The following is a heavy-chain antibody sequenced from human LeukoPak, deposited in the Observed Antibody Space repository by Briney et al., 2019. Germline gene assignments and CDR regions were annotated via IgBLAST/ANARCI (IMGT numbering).Heavy chain of an antibody. CDR3: ARAVVVVAATRRFDP. J-gene: IGHJ5*02. Sequence: GSLRLSCAASGFTFSSYWMHWIRQPPGKGLEWIGEINHSGSTNYNPSLKSRVTISVDTSKNQFSLKLGSVTAADTAVYYCARAVVVVAATRRFDPWGQGTLVTVSS. CDR2: INHSGST. D-gene: IGHD2-15*01. V-gene: IGHV4-34*01. CDR1: GFTFSSYW.